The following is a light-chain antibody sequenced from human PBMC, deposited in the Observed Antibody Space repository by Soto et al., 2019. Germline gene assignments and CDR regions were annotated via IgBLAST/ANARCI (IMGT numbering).Light chain of an antibody. V-gene: IGLV2-14*03. CDR1: SSDVGGYNY. J-gene: IGLJ1*01. CDR3: SSYTSSTTEV. CDR2: DVS. Sequence: QSVLTRPSSVTGSPGESLTISCPGTSSDVGGYNYVSWYQHHPGKAPKPMIYDVSTRPAGVSNRFSGSKSGNTASLTISGLQAEDEADYYCSSYTSSTTEVFGSGTKVTVL.